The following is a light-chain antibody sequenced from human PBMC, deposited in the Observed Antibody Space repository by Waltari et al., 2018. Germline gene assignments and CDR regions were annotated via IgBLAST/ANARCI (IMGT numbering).Light chain of an antibody. CDR2: GAS. Sequence: IVLTQSPRTLSLSPGERATLPCRASQSVSSSYLAWYQQKPGQAPSLLIYGASSRATGVPDRFSGSGSGTDFTLTISRLEPEDFAVYYCQQYGSSVVTFGQGTRVEIK. CDR3: QQYGSSVVT. J-gene: IGKJ1*01. V-gene: IGKV3-20*01. CDR1: QSVSSSY.